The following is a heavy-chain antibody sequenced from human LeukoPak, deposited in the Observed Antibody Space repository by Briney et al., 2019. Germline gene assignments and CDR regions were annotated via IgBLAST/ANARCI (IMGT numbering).Heavy chain of an antibody. V-gene: IGHV3-23*01. D-gene: IGHD1-26*01. CDR1: GFTFSSYS. Sequence: GGSLRLSCATSGFTFSSYSMSWVRQAPGKGLEWVSAISGSGCSTYYADSVKGRFTISRDNSKNTMYLQMNSLRAENTAVYYCAKASTSEWELPSLDYWGQGTLVTVSS. CDR3: AKASTSEWELPSLDY. CDR2: ISGSGCST. J-gene: IGHJ4*02.